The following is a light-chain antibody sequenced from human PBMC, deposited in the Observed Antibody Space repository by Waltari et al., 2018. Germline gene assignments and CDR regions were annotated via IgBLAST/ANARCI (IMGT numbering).Light chain of an antibody. CDR2: GAS. Sequence: IVMTQSPATLSVSPGERATLSCRASQSVSSNLAWYQQKRGQAPRLLIYGASTRAAGIPARFSGSGSGTEFTLTISSLQSEDFAVYYCQHYNNWHHWTFGQGTKVEIK. CDR3: QHYNNWHHWT. V-gene: IGKV3-15*01. J-gene: IGKJ1*01. CDR1: QSVSSN.